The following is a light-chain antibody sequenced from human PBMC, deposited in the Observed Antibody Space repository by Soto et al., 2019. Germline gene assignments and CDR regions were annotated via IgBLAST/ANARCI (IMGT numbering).Light chain of an antibody. J-gene: IGKJ5*01. V-gene: IGKV3-15*01. Sequence: EIVLTQSPDTLCVCPGERATLSWRASQSVSSNLAWYQQKPGQAPRLLIYGASTRATGIPARFSGSGSGTEFTLTISSLQSEDFAVYYCQQYNNWPPITFGQGTRLEIK. CDR3: QQYNNWPPIT. CDR2: GAS. CDR1: QSVSSN.